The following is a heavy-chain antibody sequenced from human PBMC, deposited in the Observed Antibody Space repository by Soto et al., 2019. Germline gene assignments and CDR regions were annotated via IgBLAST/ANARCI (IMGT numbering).Heavy chain of an antibody. V-gene: IGHV4-31*03. CDR1: AGSISTFNYY. J-gene: IGHJ3*01. D-gene: IGHD2-8*01. CDR3: ALSDQWDGFDP. CDR2: ISYSGST. Sequence: QVQLQESGPGLVRPSQTLSLTCTVSAGSISTFNYYWSWIRQHPEKGLEWIGYISYSGSTFYHSSLKSRVTKSLDTSKKQFSLTRTSVTAADTAVYCCALSDQWDGFDPWGEGTMVTVSS.